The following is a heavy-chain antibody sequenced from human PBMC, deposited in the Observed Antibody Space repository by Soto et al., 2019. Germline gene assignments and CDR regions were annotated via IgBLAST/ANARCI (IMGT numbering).Heavy chain of an antibody. CDR3: SAQSWTIYGMDV. D-gene: IGHD2-2*02. CDR1: GFTFSGST. Sequence: GGSLRLSCAASGFTFSGSTLHWVRQASGTGLEWVGRIRSKANSYATAYAASVKGRFTISRDDSKNTAYLQMNSLKTEDTAVYYCSAQSWTIYGMDVWGRGTTVTSP. CDR2: IRSKANSYAT. V-gene: IGHV3-73*01. J-gene: IGHJ6*02.